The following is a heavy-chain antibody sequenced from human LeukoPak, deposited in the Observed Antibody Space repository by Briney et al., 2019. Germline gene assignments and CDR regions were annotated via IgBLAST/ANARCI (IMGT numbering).Heavy chain of an antibody. CDR1: EFTFSSYA. CDR2: ISSNGGSI. J-gene: IGHJ4*02. V-gene: IGHV3-64*01. D-gene: IGHD5-18*01. Sequence: GGSLRLSCVASEFTFSSYAMHWVRQAPGKGLEYVSAISSNGGSIYYANSVKGRFTISRDNSKNTLYLQMGSLRTEDMAVYYCARAASPHSAMAAFDYWGQGTLVTVSS. CDR3: ARAASPHSAMAAFDY.